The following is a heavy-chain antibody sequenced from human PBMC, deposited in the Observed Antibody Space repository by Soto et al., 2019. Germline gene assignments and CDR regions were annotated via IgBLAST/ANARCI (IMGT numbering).Heavy chain of an antibody. V-gene: IGHV4-30-4*01. J-gene: IGHJ4*02. D-gene: IGHD6-6*01. CDR3: AVSIAARYFDY. CDR2: IYYSGST. CDR1: GGSISSGDYY. Sequence: QVQLQESGPGLVKPSQTLSLTCTVSGGSISSGDYYWSWIRQPPGKGLEWIGYIYYSGSTYYNPPLKSRVTISVDTSKNQFPLKLSSVTSADTAVYYCAVSIAARYFDYWGQGTLVTVSS.